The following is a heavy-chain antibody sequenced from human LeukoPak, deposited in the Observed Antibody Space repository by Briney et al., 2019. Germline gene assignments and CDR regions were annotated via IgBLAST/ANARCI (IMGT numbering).Heavy chain of an antibody. CDR3: ARGSYYYGSGFKDTNWFDP. CDR2: INPNSGGT. Sequence: GASVKVSCKASGYTFTGYYMHWVRQAPGQGLEWMGWINPNSGGTNYAQKFQGWVTMTRDTSISTAYMELSRLRSDDTAVYYCARGSYYYGSGFKDTNWFDPWGREPWSPSPQ. D-gene: IGHD3-10*01. V-gene: IGHV1-2*04. CDR1: GYTFTGYY. J-gene: IGHJ5*02.